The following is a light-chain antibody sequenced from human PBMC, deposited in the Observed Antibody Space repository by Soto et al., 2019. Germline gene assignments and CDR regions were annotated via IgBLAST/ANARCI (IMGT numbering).Light chain of an antibody. J-gene: IGKJ1*01. V-gene: IGKV1-5*03. CDR2: EAS. Sequence: DIQMTQSPYTLSASVGDRVTITCRASQIITSRLAWYQEKPGKAPRLLIYEASSFESGVPSRFSGSGSGTELTLSINNMQPEDFATYYCQQYNTDSRLWTSGQGTKVDIK. CDR1: QIITSR. CDR3: QQYNTDSRLWT.